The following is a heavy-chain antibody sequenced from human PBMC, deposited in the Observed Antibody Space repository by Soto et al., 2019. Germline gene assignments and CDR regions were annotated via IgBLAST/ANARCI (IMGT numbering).Heavy chain of an antibody. CDR1: GFSLSTSGVG. J-gene: IGHJ4*02. D-gene: IGHD2-15*01. V-gene: IGHV2-5*02. CDR2: IYWDDDK. Sequence: QITLKESGPTLVKPTQTLTLTCTFSGFSLSTSGVGVGWIRQPPGKALEWLALIYWDDDKRYSPSLKSRLTISNDTAKNQVVLTMTNMDPVDTATYYCAHRPSYCSGGSCYSGFDYWGQGTLVTVSS. CDR3: AHRPSYCSGGSCYSGFDY.